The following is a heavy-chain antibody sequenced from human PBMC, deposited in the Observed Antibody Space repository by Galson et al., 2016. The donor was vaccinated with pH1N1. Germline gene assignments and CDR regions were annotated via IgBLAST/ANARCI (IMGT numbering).Heavy chain of an antibody. Sequence: SVKVSCKASGYSVTRYYMHWIRQAPGQGLEWMGIIDPSDGTTTYSQKFQDRISLTRDTSTNSVHMELNNLRPGDSATYFCARRYYFDYWGQGTLVTVSS. CDR3: ARRYYFDY. V-gene: IGHV1-46*01. CDR2: IDPSDGTT. CDR1: GYSVTRYY. J-gene: IGHJ4*02.